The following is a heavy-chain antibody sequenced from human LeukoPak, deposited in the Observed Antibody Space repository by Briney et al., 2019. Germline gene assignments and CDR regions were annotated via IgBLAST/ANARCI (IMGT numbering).Heavy chain of an antibody. J-gene: IGHJ6*03. CDR3: ARGGLLWFGELLGLGNYYMDV. V-gene: IGHV1-18*01. Sequence: ASVKVSCKASGYTFTSYGITWVRQAPGQGLEWMGWISAYNGNTNYAQKLQGRVTMTTDTSTSTAYMELRSLRSDDTAVYYCARGGLLWFGELLGLGNYYMDVWGKGTTVTISS. CDR1: GYTFTSYG. CDR2: ISAYNGNT. D-gene: IGHD3-10*01.